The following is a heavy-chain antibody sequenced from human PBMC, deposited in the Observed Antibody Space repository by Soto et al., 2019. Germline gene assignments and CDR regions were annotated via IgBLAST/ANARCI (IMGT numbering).Heavy chain of an antibody. CDR1: GGSISSYY. D-gene: IGHD5-18*01. J-gene: IGHJ2*01. V-gene: IGHV4-59*01. Sequence: SETLSLTCTVSGGSISSYYWSWIRQPPGKGLEWIGYIYYSGSTSYNPSLKSRVTISVDTSKNQFSLKLSSVTAADTAVYYCARGTNRYGFFFDLWGRGTLVTVSS. CDR3: ARGTNRYGFFFDL. CDR2: IYYSGST.